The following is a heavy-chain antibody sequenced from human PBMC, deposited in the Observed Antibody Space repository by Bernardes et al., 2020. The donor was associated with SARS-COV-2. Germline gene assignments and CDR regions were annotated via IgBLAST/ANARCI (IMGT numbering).Heavy chain of an antibody. D-gene: IGHD3-10*01. J-gene: IGHJ6*02. CDR2: IYTSGST. CDR1: GGSISSYY. Sequence: SEPLYLTCTVSGGSISSYYWSWIRQPAGKGLEWIGRIYTSGSTNYNPSLKSRVTMSVDTSKNQFSLKLSSVTAADTAVYYCARDWAYVWFGDEYYYGMDVWGQGTTVTVSS. V-gene: IGHV4-4*07. CDR3: ARDWAYVWFGDEYYYGMDV.